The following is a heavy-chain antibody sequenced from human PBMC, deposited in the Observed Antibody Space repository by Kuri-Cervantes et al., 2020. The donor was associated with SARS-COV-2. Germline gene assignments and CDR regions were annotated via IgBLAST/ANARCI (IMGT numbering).Heavy chain of an antibody. D-gene: IGHD1-1*01. CDR2: INPNSGGT. CDR3: ARALDRPLYYFDY. CDR1: GGTFSSYA. V-gene: IGHV1-2*04. J-gene: IGHJ4*02. Sequence: ASVTVSCKASGGTFSSYAISWVRQAPGQGLEWMGWINPNSGGTNYAQKFQGWVTMTRDTSISTAYMELSRLRSDDTAVYYCARALDRPLYYFDYWGQGTLVTVSS.